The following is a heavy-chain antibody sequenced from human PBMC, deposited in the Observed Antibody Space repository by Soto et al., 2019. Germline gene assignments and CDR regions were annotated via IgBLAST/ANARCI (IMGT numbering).Heavy chain of an antibody. CDR2: IIPIFGTA. CDR3: ARSYSGSSVRYYYYGMDV. J-gene: IGHJ6*02. Sequence: QVQLVQSGAEVKKPGSSVKVSCKASGGTFSSYAISWVRQAPGQGLEWMGGIIPIFGTANYAQKFQGRVTITADESTSTAYMELSSLRSEDTAVYYCARSYSGSSVRYYYYGMDVWGQGTTVTVSS. CDR1: GGTFSSYA. V-gene: IGHV1-69*01. D-gene: IGHD6-6*01.